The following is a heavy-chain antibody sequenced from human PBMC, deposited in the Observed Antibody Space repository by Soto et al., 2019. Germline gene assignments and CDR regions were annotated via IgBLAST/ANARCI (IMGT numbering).Heavy chain of an antibody. V-gene: IGHV3-21*01. CDR1: GFTFSSYS. Sequence: EVQLVESGGGLVKPGGSLRLSCAASGFTFSSYSMNWVRQAPGKGLEWVSSISSSSSYIYYADSVKGRFTISRDNSKNSLYLQMNSLRAEDTAVYYCARTGTTVRNWFDPWCQGILATVSS. CDR2: ISSSSSYI. CDR3: ARTGTTVRNWFDP. D-gene: IGHD1-7*01. J-gene: IGHJ5*02.